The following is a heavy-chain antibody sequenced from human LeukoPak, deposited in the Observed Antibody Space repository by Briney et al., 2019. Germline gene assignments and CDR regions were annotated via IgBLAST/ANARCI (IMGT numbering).Heavy chain of an antibody. D-gene: IGHD3-3*01. V-gene: IGHV4-34*01. CDR1: GGSFSGYY. CDR2: LNHSGRN. Sequence: SETLSLTCAVYGGSFSGYYWSWIRHPPGKGLEWIGELNHSGRNNYNPSLKSRVTISVDTSKNQFSLKLSFVTAADTAVYYCARGLRFLEWLARGYMDVWGKGTTVTVSS. CDR3: ARGLRFLEWLARGYMDV. J-gene: IGHJ6*03.